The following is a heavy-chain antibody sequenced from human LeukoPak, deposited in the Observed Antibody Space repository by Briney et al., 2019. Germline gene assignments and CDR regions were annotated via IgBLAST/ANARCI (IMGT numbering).Heavy chain of an antibody. CDR1: GYTFTSYG. V-gene: IGHV1-18*01. J-gene: IGHJ4*02. CDR2: ISAYNGNT. CDR3: ARPAMRRITMVRGPQTPFDY. Sequence: EASVKVSCKASGYTFTSYGISWVRQAPGQGLEWMGWISAYNGNTNYAQKLQGRVTITTDTSTSTAYMELRSLRSDDTAVYYCARPAMRRITMVRGPQTPFDYWGQGTLVTVSS. D-gene: IGHD3-10*01.